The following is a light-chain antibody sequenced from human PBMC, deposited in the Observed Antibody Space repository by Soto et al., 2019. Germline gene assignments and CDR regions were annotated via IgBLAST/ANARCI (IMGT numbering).Light chain of an antibody. J-gene: IGKJ5*01. CDR2: TAS. V-gene: IGKV1-5*03. CDR1: QTISRW. Sequence: DIPRTQSPSTLSRSVGDRVTITCRASQTISRWLAWHQPKPGKAPKLLIYTASTLKSGVPSRFTGSGSGTDFTLTISSLQPEDFATYFCQQSYTTPITFGQGTRLEIK. CDR3: QQSYTTPIT.